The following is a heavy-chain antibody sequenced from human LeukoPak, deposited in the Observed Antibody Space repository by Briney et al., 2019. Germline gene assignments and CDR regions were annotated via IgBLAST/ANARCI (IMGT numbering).Heavy chain of an antibody. V-gene: IGHV3-21*01. J-gene: IGHJ4*02. CDR1: GFTFSSYS. CDR2: ISSSSSYI. Sequence: PGGSLRLSCAASGFTFSSYSMNWVRQAPGKGLEWVSSISSSSSYIYYADSVKGRFTISRDNAKNSLYLQMNSLRAEDTAVYYCAREGPLYGDYVRGDYWGQGTLVTVSS. D-gene: IGHD4-17*01. CDR3: AREGPLYGDYVRGDY.